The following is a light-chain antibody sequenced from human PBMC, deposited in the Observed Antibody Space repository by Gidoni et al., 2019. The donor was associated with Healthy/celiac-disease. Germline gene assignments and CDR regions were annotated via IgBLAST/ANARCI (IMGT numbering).Light chain of an antibody. CDR1: SSDVGSYNL. V-gene: IGLV2-23*01. CDR3: CSYAGSSWV. Sequence: SALTQPASVSGSPGQPITISCTGTSSDVGSYNLVSWYQQHPGKAPKLMIYEGSKRPPGVSNRFSGSKSGNTASLTISGLQAEDEADYYCCSYAGSSWVFGGGTKLTVL. J-gene: IGLJ3*02. CDR2: EGS.